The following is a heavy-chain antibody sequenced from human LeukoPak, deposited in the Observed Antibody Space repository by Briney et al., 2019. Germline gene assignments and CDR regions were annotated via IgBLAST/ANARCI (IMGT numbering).Heavy chain of an antibody. CDR3: ARQNLLLWFGELLGPQSGYYYGMDV. D-gene: IGHD3-10*01. J-gene: IGHJ6*02. CDR2: ISAYNGNT. V-gene: IGHV1-18*01. CDR1: GYTFTSYG. Sequence: PWASVKVSCKASGYTFTSYGISWVRQAPGQGLEWMGWISAYNGNTNYAQKLQGRVTMTTDTSTSTAYMELRNLRSDDTAVYYCARQNLLLWFGELLGPQSGYYYGMDVWGQGTTVTVSS.